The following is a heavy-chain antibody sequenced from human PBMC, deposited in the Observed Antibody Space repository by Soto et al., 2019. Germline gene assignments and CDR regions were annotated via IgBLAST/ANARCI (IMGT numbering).Heavy chain of an antibody. J-gene: IGHJ6*02. Sequence: SETLSLTCTVSGGSISGYYWSWVRQPPGPGLEWIGYIFYRGNTLYNPSLQSRVTMSVDTSKNQFSLRLYSGTAADTAVYYCAREGYDFWSGYKRGGMDVWGQGTTVTVSS. CDR3: AREGYDFWSGYKRGGMDV. V-gene: IGHV4-59*01. D-gene: IGHD3-3*01. CDR1: GGSISGYY. CDR2: IFYRGNT.